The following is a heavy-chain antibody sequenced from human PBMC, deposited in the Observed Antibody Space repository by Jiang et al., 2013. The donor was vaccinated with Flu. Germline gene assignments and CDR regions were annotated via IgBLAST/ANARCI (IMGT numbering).Heavy chain of an antibody. J-gene: IGHJ6*02. CDR3: ARALRSRQMDV. V-gene: IGHV4-59*01. D-gene: IGHD3-3*01. Sequence: LKSRVTISVDTSKNQFSLKLSSVTAADTAVYYCARALRSRQMDVWGQGTTVTVSS.